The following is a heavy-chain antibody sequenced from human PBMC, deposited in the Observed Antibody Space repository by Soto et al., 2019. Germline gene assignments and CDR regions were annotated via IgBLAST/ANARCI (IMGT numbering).Heavy chain of an antibody. CDR2: IYYTGNT. J-gene: IGHJ5*02. V-gene: IGHV4-31*03. Sequence: SETLSLTRTVSGASITTAYYWTWVRQHPVKGLEWIGHIYYTGNTYYNPSLKSRLNISLDTSKNQFSLQLESVTAADTAIYFCARVCRFDHWGQGTLVTISS. CDR1: GASITTAYY. CDR3: ARVCRFDH.